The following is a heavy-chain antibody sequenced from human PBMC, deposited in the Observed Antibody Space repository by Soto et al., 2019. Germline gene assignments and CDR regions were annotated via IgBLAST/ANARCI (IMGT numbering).Heavy chain of an antibody. D-gene: IGHD2-21*02. J-gene: IGHJ5*02. V-gene: IGHV3-30*03. CDR3: ATGHRGLTGTTVVVTVPGWFDP. CDR2: ISYDGSDG. CDR1: GFTFGVYN. Sequence: HPGGSLRLSCAASGFTFGVYNVQWVRQAPGKGPECVAVISYDGSDGYYADSVRGRFTISRDNSNNMLYLEMNSLRPEDTAVYYCATGHRGLTGTTVVVTVPGWFDPWGQGALVTVSS.